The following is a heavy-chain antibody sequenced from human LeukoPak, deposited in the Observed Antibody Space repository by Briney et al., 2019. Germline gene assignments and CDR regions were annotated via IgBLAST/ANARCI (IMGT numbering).Heavy chain of an antibody. D-gene: IGHD6-19*01. Sequence: SETLSLTCTVSGGSICSGGYCCSSVRLQPGKGLEWIGYIYYSGSTYYNPSLKSRVTISVDTSKNQFSLKLSSVTAADTAVYYCARESSGYGPFDYWGQGTLVTVSS. CDR3: ARESSGYGPFDY. J-gene: IGHJ4*02. V-gene: IGHV4-31*03. CDR2: IYYSGST. CDR1: GGSICSGGYC.